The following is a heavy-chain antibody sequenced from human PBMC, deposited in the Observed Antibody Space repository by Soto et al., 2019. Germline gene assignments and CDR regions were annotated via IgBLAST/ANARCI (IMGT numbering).Heavy chain of an antibody. CDR1: GYSFTRYG. Sequence: ASVKVSCKTSGYSFTRYGVSWVRQAPGQGLEWMGWISPYNGNTNYAQKLQGRVTMTTDTSTSTAYMELRSLRSDDTAVYYCARGPEVIDYWGQGTLVTVSS. J-gene: IGHJ4*02. CDR2: ISPYNGNT. V-gene: IGHV1-18*01. D-gene: IGHD2-21*01. CDR3: ARGPEVIDY.